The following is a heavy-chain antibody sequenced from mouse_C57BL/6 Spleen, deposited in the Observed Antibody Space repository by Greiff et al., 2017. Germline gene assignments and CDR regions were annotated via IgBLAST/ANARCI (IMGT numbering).Heavy chain of an antibody. Sequence: VQLQQSGAELVKPGASAKISCKASGYAFSSYWMNWVKQRPGKGLEWIGQIYPGDGDTNYNGKFKGKATLTADKSSSTAYMQLSSLTSEDSAVYFCARGDYYGSSGYFDVWGTGTTVTVSS. CDR1: GYAFSSYW. D-gene: IGHD1-1*01. CDR2: IYPGDGDT. V-gene: IGHV1-80*01. CDR3: ARGDYYGSSGYFDV. J-gene: IGHJ1*03.